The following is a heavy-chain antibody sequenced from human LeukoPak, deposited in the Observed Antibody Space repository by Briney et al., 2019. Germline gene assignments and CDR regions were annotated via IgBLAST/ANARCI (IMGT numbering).Heavy chain of an antibody. V-gene: IGHV4-31*03. CDR2: IYYSGST. CDR3: ARGSGDNSGYYYGLQPGRNYFDY. D-gene: IGHD3-22*01. J-gene: IGHJ4*02. CDR1: GGSISSGGYY. Sequence: PSQTLSLTCTVSGGSISSGGYYWSWIRQHPGKRLEWIGYIYYSGSTYYNPSLKSRVTISVDTSKNQFSLKLSSVTAADTAVYYCARGSGDNSGYYYGLQPGRNYFDYWGQGTLVTVSS.